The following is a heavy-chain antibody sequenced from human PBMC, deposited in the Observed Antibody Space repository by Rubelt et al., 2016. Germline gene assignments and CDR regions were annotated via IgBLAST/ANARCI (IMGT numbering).Heavy chain of an antibody. CDR2: ISTDGRST. D-gene: IGHD2-2*01. CDR1: GFTFTNYW. J-gene: IGHJ4*02. V-gene: IGHV3-74*01. CDR3: ATQGYCSSTSCYGAY. Sequence: EVQLVESGGGLAQPGGSLRLSCAASGFTFTNYWTHWVRQAPGKGLVWISRISTDGRSTSYADSVKGRFTISRGNAKNTLYLQMNSLRDEDTAVYYCATQGYCSSTSCYGAYWGQGTLVTVSS.